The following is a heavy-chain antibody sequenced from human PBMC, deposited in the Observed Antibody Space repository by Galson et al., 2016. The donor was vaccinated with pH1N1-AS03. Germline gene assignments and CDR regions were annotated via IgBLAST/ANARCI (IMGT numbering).Heavy chain of an antibody. V-gene: IGHV3-21*01. D-gene: IGHD3-22*01. CDR3: ARDHTYFDGSAYYDGHDS. J-gene: IGHJ4*02. CDR1: GFTLRSYA. CDR2: ISCSGFYI. Sequence: SLRLSCAASGFTLRSYAMNWVRQAPGKGLEWVACISCSGFYIFYVDSVKGRFTISRDNAKKSLSLQMHSLRAEDTAVYYCARDHTYFDGSAYYDGHDSWGQGTLVTVSS.